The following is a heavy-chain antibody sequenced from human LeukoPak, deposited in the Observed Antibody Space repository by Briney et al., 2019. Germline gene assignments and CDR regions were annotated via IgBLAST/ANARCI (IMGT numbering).Heavy chain of an antibody. CDR3: ASRPIPVDIFDY. V-gene: IGHV4-39*07. D-gene: IGHD6-19*01. CDR1: GGSISNTNYY. J-gene: IGHJ4*02. Sequence: SETLSLTCTVSGGSISNTNYYWGWIRQPPEKGLEWIESIYYSGSTYNPSLKSRVIMSVDTSKNQLSLKLSSVTAADTAVYYCASRPIPVDIFDYWGQGTLVTVSS. CDR2: IYYSGST.